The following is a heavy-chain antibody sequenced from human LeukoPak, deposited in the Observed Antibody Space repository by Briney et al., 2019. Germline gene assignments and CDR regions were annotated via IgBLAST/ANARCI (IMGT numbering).Heavy chain of an antibody. V-gene: IGHV4-59*01. J-gene: IGHJ3*02. CDR3: ARRYDSSGYYSDAFDI. D-gene: IGHD3-22*01. CDR2: IYYSGST. Sequence: PSETLSLTFTVSGGSISSYYWSWIRQPPGKGLEWIGYIYYSGSTNYNPSLKSRVTISVDTSKNQFSLKLSSVTAADTAVYYCARRYDSSGYYSDAFDIWGQGTMVTVSS. CDR1: GGSISSYY.